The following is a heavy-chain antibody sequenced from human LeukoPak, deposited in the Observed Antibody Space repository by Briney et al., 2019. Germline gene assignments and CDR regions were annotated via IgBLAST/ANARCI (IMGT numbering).Heavy chain of an antibody. CDR1: SGSISSSTYY. CDR3: ARRKSGYCSSTSCQWGSENWFDP. J-gene: IGHJ5*02. CDR2: ITHSGST. Sequence: PSETLSLTCTVSSGSISSSTYYWSWIRQPPGKGLEWIGEITHSGSTNYNPSLKSRVTISVDTSKNQFSLKLSSVTAADTAVYYCARRKSGYCSSTSCQWGSENWFDPWGQGTLVTVSS. D-gene: IGHD2-2*01. V-gene: IGHV4-39*07.